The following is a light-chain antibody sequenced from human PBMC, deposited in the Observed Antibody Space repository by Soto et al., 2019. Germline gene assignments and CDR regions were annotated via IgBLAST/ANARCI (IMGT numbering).Light chain of an antibody. Sequence: DIQMTQSPSTLSASVGDRVTITCRASQSISSWLAWYQQKPGKAPKLLIYKASSLESGVPSRFSSSGSGTEFTLTISSLQPDDFATYYCQHYKSSPWTFGQX. CDR1: QSISSW. CDR3: QHYKSSPWT. V-gene: IGKV1-5*03. J-gene: IGKJ1*01. CDR2: KAS.